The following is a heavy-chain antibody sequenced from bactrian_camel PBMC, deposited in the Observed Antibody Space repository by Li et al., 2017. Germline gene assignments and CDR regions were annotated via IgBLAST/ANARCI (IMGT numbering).Heavy chain of an antibody. CDR2: IKGNSDRI. J-gene: IGHJ6*01. V-gene: IGHV3S42*01. CDR3: AADGGVSDYVPRPFAY. D-gene: IGHD4*01. CDR1: GFTFSEYP. Sequence: QLVESGGGLVQPGGSLRLSCAGSGFTFSEYPMAWVRQAPGKGLEWLSLIKGNSDRIVYADSVKGRFTISSAGNTLYLQMNSLKPGDTAVYYCAADGGVSDYVPRPFAYWGQGTQVTVS.